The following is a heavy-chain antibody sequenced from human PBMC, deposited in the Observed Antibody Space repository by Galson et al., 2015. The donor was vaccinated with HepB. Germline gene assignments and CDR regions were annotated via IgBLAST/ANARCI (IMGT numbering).Heavy chain of an antibody. CDR3: ARDRGGGALDL. V-gene: IGHV3-13*01. CDR1: GFSLTTYD. D-gene: IGHD3-10*01. Sequence: SLRLSCAASGFSLTTYDMHWVRQVPGKRLEWVSAIGTAGYSSYSASVEGRFTLSREGAKNSLYLQMNSLRAGDTAVYYCARDRGGGALDLWGQGTLVTVSS. CDR2: IGTAGYS. J-gene: IGHJ3*01.